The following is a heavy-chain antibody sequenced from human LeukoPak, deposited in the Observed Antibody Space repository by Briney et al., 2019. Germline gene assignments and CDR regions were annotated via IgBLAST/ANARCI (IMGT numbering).Heavy chain of an antibody. J-gene: IGHJ4*02. CDR1: GFNFSAFS. D-gene: IGHD2-2*01. Sequence: GGSLRLSCGASGFNFSAFSMSWVRQAPGKGLEWVASISLSGRFIYYADSLKGRFTISRDNAKNSVHLQVNSLRAEDTAVYYCAREMLVIPAAVDYWGQGTLXTVXS. CDR2: ISLSGRFI. CDR3: AREMLVIPAAVDY. V-gene: IGHV3-21*01.